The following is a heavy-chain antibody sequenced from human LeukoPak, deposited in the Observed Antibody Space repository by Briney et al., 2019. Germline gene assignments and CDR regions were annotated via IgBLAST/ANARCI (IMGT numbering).Heavy chain of an antibody. CDR2: MKYDGIEK. Sequence: PGGSLRLSCAASGFTFGTYWMTWVRQAPGKGLEWVANMKYDGIEKYYVDSVKGRFTISRDNTKNSLYLQMNSLGAEDTAVYYCAREGREGYNYPALDFWGQGILVTVSS. J-gene: IGHJ4*02. V-gene: IGHV3-7*05. CDR3: AREGREGYNYPALDF. CDR1: GFTFGTYW. D-gene: IGHD5-24*01.